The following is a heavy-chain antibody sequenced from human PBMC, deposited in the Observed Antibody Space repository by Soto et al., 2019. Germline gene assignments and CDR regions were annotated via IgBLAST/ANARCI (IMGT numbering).Heavy chain of an antibody. CDR2: ISGSGGST. CDR1: GFTFSSYA. Sequence: EVQLLESGGGLVQTGGSLRLSCAASGFTFSSYAMSWVRQAPGKGLEWLSAISGSGGSTYYADSVKGRFTISRDNSKNTRYLQRNSLRAEDTAVHYCAKGRQWLVRYLGLWGRGTLLTVAA. V-gene: IGHV3-23*01. CDR3: AKGRQWLVRYLGL. J-gene: IGHJ2*01. D-gene: IGHD6-19*01.